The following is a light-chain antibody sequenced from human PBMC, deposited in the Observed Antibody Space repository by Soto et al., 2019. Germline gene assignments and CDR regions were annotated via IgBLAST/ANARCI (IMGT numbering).Light chain of an antibody. CDR1: QSISINY. CDR2: GAS. J-gene: IGKJ1*01. Sequence: EIVLTQSPGTLSLSPGEIATLSGRASQSISINYLAWYQQKPGQAPRLLIYGASTRATGIPARFSGSGSGTEFTLTISSLQSEDFAVYYCQQYGSSPRTFGQGTKVDIK. V-gene: IGKV3-20*01. CDR3: QQYGSSPRT.